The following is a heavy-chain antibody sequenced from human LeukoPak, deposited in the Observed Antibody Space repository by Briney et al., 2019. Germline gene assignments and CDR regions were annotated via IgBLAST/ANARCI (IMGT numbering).Heavy chain of an antibody. D-gene: IGHD3-9*01. Sequence: PSETLSLTCTVSGGSISSSSYYWGWIRQPPGKGLEWIGSIYYSGSTYYNPSLKSRVTISVDTSKNQFSLKLSSVTAADTAVYYCARGLLNYDILTGYSSREYYFDYRGQGTLVTVSS. V-gene: IGHV4-39*01. CDR3: ARGLLNYDILTGYSSREYYFDY. CDR1: GGSISSSSYY. CDR2: IYYSGST. J-gene: IGHJ4*02.